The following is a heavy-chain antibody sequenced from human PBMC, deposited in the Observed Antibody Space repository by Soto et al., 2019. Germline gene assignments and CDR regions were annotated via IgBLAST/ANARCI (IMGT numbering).Heavy chain of an antibody. D-gene: IGHD2-8*02. CDR2: IYYSGST. CDR1: GGSISSGDYY. Sequence: QVQLQESGPGLVKPSQTLSLTCTVSGGSISSGDYYWSWIRQTPGKGLEWIGYIYYSGSTYYNPSLKRRVTITVDTSKNQSSLKLSSVTAADTAVYYCATVAVLTLYYYYGMDVWGQGTTVTVSS. J-gene: IGHJ6*02. CDR3: ATVAVLTLYYYYGMDV. V-gene: IGHV4-30-4*01.